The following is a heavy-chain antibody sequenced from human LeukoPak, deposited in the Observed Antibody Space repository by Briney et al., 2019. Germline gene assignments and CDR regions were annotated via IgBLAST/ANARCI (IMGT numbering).Heavy chain of an antibody. CDR3: AKDQSRVGASDPFDY. CDR2: ISGSGATT. Sequence: GGSLRLSCAASGFTFSSCAMTWVRQAPGKGLEWVSSISGSGATTYYADSVKGRFTISRDNSNNMVYLQMNSLRAEDTAVYYCAKDQSRVGASDPFDYWGQGMQVGVSS. J-gene: IGHJ4*02. CDR1: GFTFSSCA. V-gene: IGHV3-23*01. D-gene: IGHD1-26*01.